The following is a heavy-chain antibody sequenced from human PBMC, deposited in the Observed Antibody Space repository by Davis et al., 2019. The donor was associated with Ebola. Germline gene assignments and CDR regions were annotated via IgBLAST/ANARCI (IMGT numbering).Heavy chain of an antibody. CDR1: GYTFTSYA. J-gene: IGHJ6*02. V-gene: IGHV1-3*01. CDR3: ARSPRLIVGATSYYYGMDV. Sequence: GESLKISCAASGYTFTSYAMHWVRQAPGQRLEWMGWINAGNGNTKYSQKFQGRVTITRDTSASTAYMELSSLRSEDTAVYYCARSPRLIVGATSYYYGMDVWGQGTTVTVSS. D-gene: IGHD1-26*01. CDR2: INAGNGNT.